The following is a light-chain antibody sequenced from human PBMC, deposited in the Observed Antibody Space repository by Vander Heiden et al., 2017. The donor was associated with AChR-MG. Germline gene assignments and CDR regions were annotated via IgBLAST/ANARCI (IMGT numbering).Light chain of an antibody. J-gene: IGKJ3*01. CDR1: QSNSSY. V-gene: IGKV1-39*01. CDR3: QQSYSTPFFT. CDR2: AAS. Sequence: DIQMNQSPCSLSASVRNKVTITCRGSQSNSSYLNWYQQKTGKAPKRLIYAASSLQSGVTSRFSGSGSETDFTLTISSLQPEDFATYYCQQSYSTPFFTFGPGTKVDIK.